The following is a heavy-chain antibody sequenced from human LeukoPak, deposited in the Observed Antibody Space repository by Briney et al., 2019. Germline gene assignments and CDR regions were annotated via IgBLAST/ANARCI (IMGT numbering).Heavy chain of an antibody. V-gene: IGHV4-59*11. Sequence: SETPSLTCTVSGGSICSHFGSWGPQPPREGLGWVGYIYYSASTNYNPSLTIRVTISVDTSKNQFSLKLTSVTAADTAVYYCARGSVAWPNTDYWGQGTLVTVSS. CDR3: ARGSVAWPNTDY. J-gene: IGHJ4*02. CDR1: GGSICSHF. CDR2: IYYSAST. D-gene: IGHD5-12*01.